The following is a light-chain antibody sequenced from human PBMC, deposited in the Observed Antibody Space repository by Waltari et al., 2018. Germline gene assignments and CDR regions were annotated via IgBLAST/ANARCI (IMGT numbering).Light chain of an antibody. CDR2: DVD. J-gene: IGLJ1*01. CDR3: SSYRSSTTFGV. V-gene: IGLV2-14*03. Sequence: QSALTQPASVSVSPGQSIAISCTGTNSDVGGYNYVSWYQQHPGKVPKLMIYDVDKRPSGISNRFSGSKSGNTASLTISGLQAEDEADYYCSSYRSSTTFGVFGTGTKVTVL. CDR1: NSDVGGYNY.